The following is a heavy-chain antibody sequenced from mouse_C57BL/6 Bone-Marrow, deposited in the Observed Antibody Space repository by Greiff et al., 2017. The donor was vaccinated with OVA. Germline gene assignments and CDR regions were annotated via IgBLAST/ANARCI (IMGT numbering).Heavy chain of an antibody. CDR2: IDPSDSYT. D-gene: IGHD1-1*01. CDR1: GYTFTSYW. V-gene: IGHV1-69*01. CDR3: ASDTTVPYYFDY. J-gene: IGHJ2*01. Sequence: LQQPGAELVMPGASVKLSCKASGYTFTSYWMHWVKQRPGQGLEWIGEIDPSDSYTNYNQKFKGKSTLTVDKSSSTAYMQLSSLTSEDSAVYYCASDTTVPYYFDYWGQGTTLTVSS.